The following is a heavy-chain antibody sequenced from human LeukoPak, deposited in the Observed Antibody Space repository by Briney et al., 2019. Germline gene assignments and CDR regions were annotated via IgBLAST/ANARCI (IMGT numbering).Heavy chain of an antibody. J-gene: IGHJ4*02. CDR1: GVSISSSSYY. CDR2: IYYSGST. V-gene: IGHV4-39*01. D-gene: IGHD1-26*01. Sequence: PSETLSLTCTVSGVSISSSSYYWGWIRQPPGKGREWIGSIYYSGSTYYNPSLKSRVTISVDTSKNQFSLKLSSVTAADTAVYYCASGSYYPQFDYWGQGTLVTVSS. CDR3: ASGSYYPQFDY.